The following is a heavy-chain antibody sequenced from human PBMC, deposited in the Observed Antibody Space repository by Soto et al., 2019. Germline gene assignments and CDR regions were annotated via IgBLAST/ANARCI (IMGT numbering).Heavy chain of an antibody. J-gene: IGHJ6*02. D-gene: IGHD6-25*01. CDR2: INPNSGGT. Sequence: ASVKVSCKASGYTFTGYYMHWVRQAPGQGLEWMGWINPNSGGTNYAQKFQGRVTMTRDTSISTAYMELSRLRSDDTAVYYCARDGWGSGWDLGMDVWGQGTTVTVSS. CDR3: ARDGWGSGWDLGMDV. V-gene: IGHV1-2*02. CDR1: GYTFTGYY.